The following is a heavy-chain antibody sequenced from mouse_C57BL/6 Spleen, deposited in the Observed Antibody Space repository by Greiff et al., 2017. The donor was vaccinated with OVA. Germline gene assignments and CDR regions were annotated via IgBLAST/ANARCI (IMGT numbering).Heavy chain of an antibody. Sequence: QVQLQQSGAELVKPGASVKLSCKASGYTFTSYWMHWVKQRPGRGLEWIGRIDPNSGGTKYNEKFKSKATLTGDKPSSTAYMQLSSLTSEDSAVDYCARALYGSPPYFDYWGQGTTLTVSS. V-gene: IGHV1-72*01. D-gene: IGHD1-1*01. CDR3: ARALYGSPPYFDY. J-gene: IGHJ2*01. CDR1: GYTFTSYW. CDR2: IDPNSGGT.